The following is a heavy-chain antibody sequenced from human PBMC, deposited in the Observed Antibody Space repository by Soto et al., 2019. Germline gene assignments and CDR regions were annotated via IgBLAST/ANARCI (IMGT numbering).Heavy chain of an antibody. J-gene: IGHJ4*02. CDR1: GYTFTSYA. CDR3: ARSRGYYGSGSYFWFDY. D-gene: IGHD3-10*01. Sequence: ASVKVCCKASGYTFTSYAMHWVRQAPGQRLEWMGWINAGNGNTKYSQKFQGRVTITRDTSASTAYMELSSLRSEDTAVYYCARSRGYYGSGSYFWFDYWGQGTLVTVST. CDR2: INAGNGNT. V-gene: IGHV1-3*01.